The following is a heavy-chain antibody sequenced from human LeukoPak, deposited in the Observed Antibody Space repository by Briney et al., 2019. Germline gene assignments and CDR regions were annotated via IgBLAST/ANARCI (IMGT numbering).Heavy chain of an antibody. D-gene: IGHD3-3*01. J-gene: IGHJ6*04. CDR3: ARTVDCDFWSGYLKV. CDR1: GYSISSGYY. Sequence: SETLSLTCTVSGYSISSGYYWGWIRQPPGKGPEWIGNIFHSGSTYYNPSLKSRVTISVDMSKNQFSLNLSSVTAADTAVYYCARTVDCDFWSGYLKVWGKGTTVTVSS. V-gene: IGHV4-38-2*02. CDR2: IFHSGST.